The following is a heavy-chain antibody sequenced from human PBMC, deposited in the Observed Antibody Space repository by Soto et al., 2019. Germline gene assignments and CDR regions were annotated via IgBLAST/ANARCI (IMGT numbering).Heavy chain of an antibody. CDR1: GFTFSSYW. V-gene: IGHV3-7*01. CDR3: AREASHDFWSNYNNPAAVNIFDY. J-gene: IGHJ4*02. D-gene: IGHD3-3*01. CDR2: IKQDGSEK. Sequence: PGGSLRLSCAASGFTFSSYWMSWVRQAPGKGLEWVANIKQDGSEKYYVDSVKGRFTISRDNAKNSLYLQMNSLRAEDTAVYKCAREASHDFWSNYNNPAAVNIFDYWGQGTLVTVSS.